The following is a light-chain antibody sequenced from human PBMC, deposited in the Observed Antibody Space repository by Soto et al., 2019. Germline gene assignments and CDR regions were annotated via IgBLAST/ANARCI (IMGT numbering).Light chain of an antibody. CDR2: AAS. Sequence: DIQMTQSPSSLSASVGDRVTITCRASRSISLYLNWFQQKPGKAPKLLIYAASKLQSGVPSRFSGRGAATHFTLTISSLQPEDFATYYCQQSYDSPLTVGGGTKVEI. V-gene: IGKV1-39*01. CDR1: RSISLY. J-gene: IGKJ4*01. CDR3: QQSYDSPLT.